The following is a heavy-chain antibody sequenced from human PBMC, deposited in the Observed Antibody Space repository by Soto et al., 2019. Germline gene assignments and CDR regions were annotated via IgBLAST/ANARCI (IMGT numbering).Heavy chain of an antibody. D-gene: IGHD2-2*03. CDR3: ARAAFFMDYYMDA. CDR2: INHSGST. Sequence: PSETLSLTCAVYGGSFSGYYWSWIRQPPGKGLEWIGEINHSGSTNYNPSLKSRVTISVDTSKNQFSLKLSSVTAADTAVYYCARAAFFMDYYMDAWGKGPPVTV. J-gene: IGHJ6*03. CDR1: GGSFSGYY. V-gene: IGHV4-34*01.